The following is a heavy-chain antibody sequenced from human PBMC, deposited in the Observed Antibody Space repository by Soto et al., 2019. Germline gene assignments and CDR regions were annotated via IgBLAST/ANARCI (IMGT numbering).Heavy chain of an antibody. J-gene: IGHJ5*02. D-gene: IGHD6-19*01. CDR1: GDALYIVGHY. CDR2: IYHTGQT. CDR3: ARSRSSSDLWIPP. V-gene: IGHV4-31*01. Sequence: SAPLSLTCPVSGDALYIVGHYWTSIRHNPGTGLEWIGYIYHTGQTYYNPSLESQVTMSVDQSKNQFSLKLASVTAADTAVPDCARSRSSSDLWIPPWCPGTLVTASS.